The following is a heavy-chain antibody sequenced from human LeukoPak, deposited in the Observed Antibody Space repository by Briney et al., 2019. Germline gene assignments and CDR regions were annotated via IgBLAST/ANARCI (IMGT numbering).Heavy chain of an antibody. CDR1: SGSISSNNYY. D-gene: IGHD6-19*01. Sequence: RASETLSLTCTVSSGSISSNNYYWGWVRQPPGKGLEWIGSVSYSGSTYYNPSLKSRVTISVDTSKNQFSLKLSSVTAADTAVYYCARWYSSGWAFDYWGQGTLVTVSS. CDR2: VSYSGST. CDR3: ARWYSSGWAFDY. J-gene: IGHJ4*02. V-gene: IGHV4-39*07.